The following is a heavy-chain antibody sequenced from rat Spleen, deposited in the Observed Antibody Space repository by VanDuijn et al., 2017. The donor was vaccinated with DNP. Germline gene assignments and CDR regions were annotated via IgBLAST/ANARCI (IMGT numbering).Heavy chain of an antibody. CDR1: GFNFNDYW. J-gene: IGHJ3*01. V-gene: IGHV5-25*01. CDR3: ARSWGDDGYPPFAY. D-gene: IGHD1-12*03. CDR2: INTRGGNT. Sequence: EVKLVESGGGLVQPGRSLKLSCAASGFNFNDYWMGWVRQAPTKGLEWVASINTRGGNTFYRDSVKGRFTISRDNAQSTLYLQMDSLQTEDIATYYCARSWGDDGYPPFAYWGQGTLVTVSS.